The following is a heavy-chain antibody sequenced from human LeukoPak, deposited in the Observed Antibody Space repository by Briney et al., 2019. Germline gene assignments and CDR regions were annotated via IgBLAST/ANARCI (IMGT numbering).Heavy chain of an antibody. J-gene: IGHJ4*02. CDR1: GFTFSNYW. CDR3: AKGVWQLAPFDY. V-gene: IGHV3-74*03. D-gene: IGHD6-6*01. Sequence: PGGSLRLSCAASGFTFSNYWIHWVRQAPGKGLVWVSRIDNAGSITTYADSVKGRFTISRDNAENTLYLQMNSLRAEDTAVYYCAKGVWQLAPFDYWGQGTLVTVSS. CDR2: IDNAGSIT.